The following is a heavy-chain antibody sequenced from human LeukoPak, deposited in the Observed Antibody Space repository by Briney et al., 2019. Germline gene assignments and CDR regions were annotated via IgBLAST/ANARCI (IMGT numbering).Heavy chain of an antibody. D-gene: IGHD6-13*01. V-gene: IGHV3-23*01. J-gene: IGHJ5*02. CDR1: GFTFSSYA. CDR2: ISASGGST. Sequence: HPGGSLRLSCAASGFTFSSYAMSWVRQAPGQGLEWVSDISASGGSTYYADSVKGRFSISRDTSKNTLYLQMNTLRAEDTAVYYCARDGSSWSNWLDPWGQGTLVTVSS. CDR3: ARDGSSWSNWLDP.